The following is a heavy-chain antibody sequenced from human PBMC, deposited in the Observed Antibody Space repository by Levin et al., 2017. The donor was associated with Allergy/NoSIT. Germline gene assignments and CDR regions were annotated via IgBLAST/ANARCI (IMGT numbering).Heavy chain of an antibody. V-gene: IGHV3-7*01. Sequence: GESLKISCAASGVTFSSYWMSWVRQAPGKGLEWVANIKQDGSEKYYVDSVKGRFTISRDNAKNSLYLQMNSLRAEDTAVYYCAGSNFLDCSSTSCYTVNYFDYWGQGTLVTVSS. CDR1: GVTFSSYW. J-gene: IGHJ4*02. D-gene: IGHD2-2*02. CDR2: IKQDGSEK. CDR3: AGSNFLDCSSTSCYTVNYFDY.